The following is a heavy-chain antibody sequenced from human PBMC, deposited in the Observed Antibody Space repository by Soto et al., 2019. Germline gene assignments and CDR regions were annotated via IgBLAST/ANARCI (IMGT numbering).Heavy chain of an antibody. CDR3: VTGAAGNWPLDP. Sequence: EVPLVQSGGGLVQPGGSVTLSCAASGFTFSGSVIHWVRQASGRGLEWVGRIRARVNNFATAYAASVKGRFTMSRDDSKSTAYLEKNSLKIGDTAVYYCVTGAAGNWPLDPWGQGTLVSVSS. CDR1: GFTFSGSV. CDR2: IRARVNNFAT. V-gene: IGHV3-73*01. D-gene: IGHD1-1*01. J-gene: IGHJ5*02.